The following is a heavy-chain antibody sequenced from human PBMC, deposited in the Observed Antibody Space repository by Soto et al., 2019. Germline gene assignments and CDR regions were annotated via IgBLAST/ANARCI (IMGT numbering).Heavy chain of an antibody. CDR3: AKGGRQWLVTADFNY. V-gene: IGHV3-30*18. CDR1: GFTFSDYA. CDR2: VPHEGRKT. J-gene: IGHJ4*02. Sequence: VQLVESGGGVVQPGRSLRLSCAASGFTFSDYAMHWVRQAPGKGLEWVAVVPHEGRKTNYADPVKGRLTISKDSSKNTVPLEMTSLRAEDTAVYYWAKGGRQWLVTADFNYWGQGAGVTVSS. D-gene: IGHD6-19*01.